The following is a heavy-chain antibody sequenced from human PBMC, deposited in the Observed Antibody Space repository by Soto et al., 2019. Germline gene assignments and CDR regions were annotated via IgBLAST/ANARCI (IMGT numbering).Heavy chain of an antibody. CDR1: GYTFTGYY. CDR3: ARVPVPGSSWYFSYYYYGMDV. CDR2: INPNSGGT. J-gene: IGHJ6*02. D-gene: IGHD6-13*01. V-gene: IGHV1-2*02. Sequence: ASVKVSCKASGYTFTGYYMHWVRQAPGQGLEWMGWINPNSGGTDYAQKFQGRVTMTRDTSISTAYMELSRLRSDDTAVYYCARVPVPGSSWYFSYYYYGMDVWGQGTTVTVSS.